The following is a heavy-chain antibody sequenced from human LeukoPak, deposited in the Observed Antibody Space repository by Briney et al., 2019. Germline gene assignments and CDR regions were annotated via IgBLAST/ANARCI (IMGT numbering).Heavy chain of an antibody. V-gene: IGHV5-51*01. CDR2: IYPGDSDT. Sequence: GESLKIPCKGSGYSFTSYWIGWVRQMPGKGLEWMGIIYPGDSDTRYSPSFQGQVTISADKSISTAYLQWSSLKASDTAMYYCARLGPVAYCGGDCYSAYYGMDVWGQGTTVTVSS. CDR3: ARLGPVAYCGGDCYSAYYGMDV. CDR1: GYSFTSYW. J-gene: IGHJ6*02. D-gene: IGHD2-21*02.